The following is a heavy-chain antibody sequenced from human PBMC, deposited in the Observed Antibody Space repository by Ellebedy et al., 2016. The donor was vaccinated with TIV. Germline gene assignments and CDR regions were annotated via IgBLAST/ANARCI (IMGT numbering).Heavy chain of an antibody. CDR2: ISYDGGNT. Sequence: PGGSLRLSCAASGFKFRTYAMHWVRQAPGKGLEWVAAISYDGGNTYYTDSVKGRFTISRDNSKNTLNLQMNSLRAEETAVYYCARDTGVVVAGAEYWGQGTQVTVSS. V-gene: IGHV3-30*04. J-gene: IGHJ4*02. D-gene: IGHD2-21*01. CDR3: ARDTGVVVAGAEY. CDR1: GFKFRTYA.